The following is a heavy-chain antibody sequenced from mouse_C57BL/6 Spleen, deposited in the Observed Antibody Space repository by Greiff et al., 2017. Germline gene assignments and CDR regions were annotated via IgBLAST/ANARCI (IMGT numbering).Heavy chain of an antibody. D-gene: IGHD3-2*02. Sequence: EVQLQQSGPELVKPGASVKIFCKASGYSFTDYNMTWVKQSNGKSLEWIGVINPNYGTTSYNQKFKGKATLTVDQSSSTAYMQLNSLTSEDSAVYYCARSDSSGPYYFDYWGQGTTLTVSS. V-gene: IGHV1-39*01. CDR1: GYSFTDYN. J-gene: IGHJ2*01. CDR3: ARSDSSGPYYFDY. CDR2: INPNYGTT.